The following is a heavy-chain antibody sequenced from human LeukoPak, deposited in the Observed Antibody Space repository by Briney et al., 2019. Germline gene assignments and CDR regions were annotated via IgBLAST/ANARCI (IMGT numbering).Heavy chain of an antibody. V-gene: IGHV1-8*03. CDR3: ARGRGELWAGDYYMDV. J-gene: IGHJ6*03. CDR2: MNPNSGNT. D-gene: IGHD1-7*01. Sequence: ASVKVSCKASGYTFTSYDINWVRQATGQGLEWMGWMNPNSGNTGYAQKFQGRVTITRNTSISTAYMELSSLRSEDTAVYYCARGRGELWAGDYYMDVWGKGTTVTVSS. CDR1: GYTFTSYD.